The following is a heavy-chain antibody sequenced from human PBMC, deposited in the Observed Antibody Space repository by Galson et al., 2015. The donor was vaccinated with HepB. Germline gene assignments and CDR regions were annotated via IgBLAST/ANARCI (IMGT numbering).Heavy chain of an antibody. D-gene: IGHD5-18*01. CDR1: GYTFTSYY. J-gene: IGHJ6*02. CDR3: ARGGQLWLLDYYYGMDV. V-gene: IGHV1-46*01. CDR2: INPSGGST. Sequence: SVKVSCKASGYTFTSYYMHWVRQAPGQGLEWMGIINPSGGSTSYAQKFQGRVTMTRDTSTSTVYMELSSLRSEDTAVYYCARGGQLWLLDYYYGMDVWGQGTTVTVSS.